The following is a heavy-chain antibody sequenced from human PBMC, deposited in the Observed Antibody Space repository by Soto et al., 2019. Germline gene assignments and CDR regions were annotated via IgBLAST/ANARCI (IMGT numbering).Heavy chain of an antibody. CDR1: GFTFSSYG. D-gene: IGHD3-10*01. V-gene: IGHV3-33*01. Sequence: QVQLVESGGGVVQPGRSLRLSCATSGFTFSSYGMHWVRQAPGKGLEWVAVIWYDGSNKYHADSVKGRFTISRDNSKNTLYLQMNSLRAEDTAVYYCARELGSGTYISEYFDYWGQGTLVTVSS. CDR2: IWYDGSNK. CDR3: ARELGSGTYISEYFDY. J-gene: IGHJ4*02.